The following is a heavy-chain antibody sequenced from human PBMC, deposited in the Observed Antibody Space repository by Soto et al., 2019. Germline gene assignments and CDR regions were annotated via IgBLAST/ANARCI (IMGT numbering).Heavy chain of an antibody. V-gene: IGHV4-31*03. CDR1: GVSISSGGYY. CDR2: IYYTGSP. J-gene: IGHJ5*02. CDR3: AREPVAVANWFDA. D-gene: IGHD2-2*01. Sequence: SETLSLTCTVTGVSISSGGYYWSWIRQHPGKGLEWIGYIYYTGSPSYNPSLKSRVTISQDTSKNQFSLKLTSVTAADTAVYYCAREPVAVANWFDAWGQGALVTVSS.